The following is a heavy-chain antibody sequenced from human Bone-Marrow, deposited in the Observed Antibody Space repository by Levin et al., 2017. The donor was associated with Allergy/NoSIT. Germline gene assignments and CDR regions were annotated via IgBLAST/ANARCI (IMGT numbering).Heavy chain of an antibody. D-gene: IGHD1-26*01. CDR3: ARGGGTYYRFNAFDI. CDR2: ISGGGGSI. J-gene: IGHJ3*02. V-gene: IGHV3-48*03. Sequence: GESLKISCAASGFVFSNYEMNWVRQAPGKGLEWVSYISGGGGSIYYADSVKGRFTISRDDAKNSLYLQMNSLRSEDTAVYYCARGGGTYYRFNAFDIWGQGTVVTVSS. CDR1: GFVFSNYE.